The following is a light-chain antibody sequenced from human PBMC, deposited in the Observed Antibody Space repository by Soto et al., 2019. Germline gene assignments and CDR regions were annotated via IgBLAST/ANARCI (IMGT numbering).Light chain of an antibody. Sequence: EIVLTQSPGTLSLSPGERATLSCGASQSVDSKYLAWYQQKPGQAPRLLMYDASSRSTGIPDRFSGSGSGTDFTLTIDRLEPEDFAVYYCQQYDSSSVTFGQGTRLEIK. CDR1: QSVDSKY. CDR3: QQYDSSSVT. J-gene: IGKJ5*01. V-gene: IGKV3-20*01. CDR2: DAS.